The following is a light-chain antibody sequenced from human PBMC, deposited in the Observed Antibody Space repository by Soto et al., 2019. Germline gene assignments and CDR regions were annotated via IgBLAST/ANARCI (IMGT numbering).Light chain of an antibody. Sequence: EIVLTQSPATLSLSPGERATLSCRASQSVSSYLAWYQQKPGQAPRLLIYGASTRATGIPARFSGSGSGKEFTLIISSLQSEDSAVYYCQQYNSWLWTFGQGTKVDI. J-gene: IGKJ1*01. CDR3: QQYNSWLWT. CDR1: QSVSSY. CDR2: GAS. V-gene: IGKV3-15*01.